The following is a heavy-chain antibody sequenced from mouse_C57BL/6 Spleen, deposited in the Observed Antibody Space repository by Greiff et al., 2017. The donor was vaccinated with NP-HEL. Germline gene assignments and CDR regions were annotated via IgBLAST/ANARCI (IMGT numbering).Heavy chain of an antibody. Sequence: EVQLVESGGGLVQPGGSLSLSCAASGFTFTDYYMSWVRQPPGKALEWLGFIRNKANGYTTEYSASVKGRFTISRDNSQSILYLQMNALRAEDSATYYCARYLYYYSSSGMDYWGQGTSVTVSS. D-gene: IGHD1-1*01. J-gene: IGHJ4*01. CDR2: IRNKANGYTT. CDR3: ARYLYYYSSSGMDY. CDR1: GFTFTDYY. V-gene: IGHV7-3*01.